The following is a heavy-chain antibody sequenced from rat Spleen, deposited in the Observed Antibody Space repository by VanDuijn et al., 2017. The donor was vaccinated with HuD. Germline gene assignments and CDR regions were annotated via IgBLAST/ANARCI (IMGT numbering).Heavy chain of an antibody. V-gene: IGHV5-22*01. CDR1: GLSFSNYD. J-gene: IGHJ3*01. CDR2: ISYDGTAT. CDR3: TSGGITTRLNWFAY. Sequence: EVQLVESGGGLVQPGRSMKLSCAASGLSFSNYDMAWVRQAPTKGLEWVASISYDGTATYYPDTVKGRFVISKDDAKNTGYLQMNNLRSEDTAIYYCTSGGITTRLNWFAYWGQGTLVTVSS. D-gene: IGHD1-10*01.